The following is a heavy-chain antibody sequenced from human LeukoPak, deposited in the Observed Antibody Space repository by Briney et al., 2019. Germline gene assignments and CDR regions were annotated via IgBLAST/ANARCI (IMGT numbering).Heavy chain of an antibody. CDR3: ARELDTAMVTGY. CDR1: GYTFTGYY. CDR2: INPNSGGT. D-gene: IGHD5-18*01. Sequence: ASVKASCKASGYTFTGYYMHWVRQAPGQGLEWMGWINPNSGGTNYAQKFQGRVTMTRDTSISTAYMELSRLRSDDTAVYYCARELDTAMVTGYWGQGTLVTVSS. V-gene: IGHV1-2*02. J-gene: IGHJ4*02.